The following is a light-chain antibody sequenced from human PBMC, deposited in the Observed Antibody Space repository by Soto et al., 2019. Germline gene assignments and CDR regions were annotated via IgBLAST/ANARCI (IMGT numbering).Light chain of an antibody. CDR1: QSIISD. CDR3: QQYGHSPPVT. J-gene: IGKJ5*01. CDR2: AAS. Sequence: EIVLTQSPGTLSLSPGERATLSCRASQSIISDLAWYQQKPGQAPRLLIYAASSRATGIPDRFSGSGSGTDFTLTISRLEPEDFAVYYCQQYGHSPPVTFGQGTRLEI. V-gene: IGKV3-20*01.